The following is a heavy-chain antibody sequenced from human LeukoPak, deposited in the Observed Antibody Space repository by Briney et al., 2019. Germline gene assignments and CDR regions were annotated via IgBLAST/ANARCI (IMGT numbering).Heavy chain of an antibody. V-gene: IGHV4-4*07. CDR1: GGSITSNY. CDR3: ARADYTGFDY. J-gene: IGHJ4*02. D-gene: IGHD4-11*01. CDR2: MSASGST. Sequence: PSETLSLTCTVSGGSITSNYWTWIRQPAGKGLEWIGRMSASGSTNYNPSLKSRVTMSVDTSKNRFSLKLSSVTAADTAVYFCARADYTGFDYRGQGTLVTVSS.